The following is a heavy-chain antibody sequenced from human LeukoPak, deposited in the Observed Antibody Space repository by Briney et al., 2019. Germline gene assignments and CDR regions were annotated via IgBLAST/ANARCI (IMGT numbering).Heavy chain of an antibody. CDR3: AKEGSGNYPGNGYSDY. D-gene: IGHD1-26*01. CDR1: GFTFSSYA. V-gene: IGHV3-23*01. Sequence: GGSLRLSCAASGFTFSSYAMSWVRQAPGRGLEWVSAISGGGGSTYYTDSVKGRFTISRDNSKNTLYLQMNSLRVEDTAVYSCAKEGSGNYPGNGYSDYWGQGTLVTVSS. J-gene: IGHJ4*02. CDR2: ISGGGGST.